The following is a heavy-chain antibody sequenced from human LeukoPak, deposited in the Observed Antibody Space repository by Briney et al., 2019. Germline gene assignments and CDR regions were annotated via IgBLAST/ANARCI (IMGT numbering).Heavy chain of an antibody. Sequence: SGGSLRLSCAASGFTFSSYWMSWVRQAPGKGLEWVANIKQDGSEKYYVDSVKGRFTISRDNSKDTLYLQMNGLRAEDTAVYYCAQSRLSSNYLDNWGQGSLVTVSS. CDR3: AQSRLSSNYLDN. J-gene: IGHJ4*02. CDR1: GFTFSSYW. V-gene: IGHV3-7*03. D-gene: IGHD3-16*02. CDR2: IKQDGSEK.